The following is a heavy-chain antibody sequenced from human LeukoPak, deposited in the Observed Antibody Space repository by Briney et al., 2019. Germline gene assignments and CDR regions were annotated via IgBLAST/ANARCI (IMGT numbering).Heavy chain of an antibody. D-gene: IGHD5-18*01. CDR1: GFIFGDYA. CDR3: AKGRHGYSSWLDP. Sequence: GGSLRLSCTASGFIFGDYAVSWFRQAPGKGLEWVGFIRSKTYAGTKEYAATVKGRFSISRDDSKSIAYLELNSLKTEDTAMYFCAKGRHGYSSWLDPWGQGTLVTVSS. CDR2: IRSKTYAGTK. V-gene: IGHV3-49*03. J-gene: IGHJ5*02.